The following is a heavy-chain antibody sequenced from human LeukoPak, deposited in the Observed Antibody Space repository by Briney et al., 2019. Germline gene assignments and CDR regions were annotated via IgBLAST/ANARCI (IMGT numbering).Heavy chain of an antibody. V-gene: IGHV1-2*04. CDR1: GYTFTGYY. Sequence: ASVKVSCKASGYTFTGYYMHWVRQAPGQGLEWMGWINPNSGGTNYAQKFQGWVTMTRDTSISTAYMELSRLRSDDTAVYYCARVALITIHENDAFDIWGQGTVVTVSS. CDR3: ARVALITIHENDAFDI. J-gene: IGHJ3*02. CDR2: INPNSGGT. D-gene: IGHD3-3*01.